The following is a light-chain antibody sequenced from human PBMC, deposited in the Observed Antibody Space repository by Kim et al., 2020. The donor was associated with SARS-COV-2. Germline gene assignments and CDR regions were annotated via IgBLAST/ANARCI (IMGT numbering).Light chain of an antibody. J-gene: IGLJ2*01. V-gene: IGLV2-18*02. CDR3: SSYISSSTSVV. CDR2: EVS. CDR1: SSDIGYYNG. Sequence: QSALTQPPSVSGSPGQSVTISCTGTSSDIGYYNGVSWYQQPPGTAPKLMIYEVSNRPSGVPDRFSGSKSGNTASLTISGLQTEDEADYYCSSYISSSTSVVFGGGTQLTFL.